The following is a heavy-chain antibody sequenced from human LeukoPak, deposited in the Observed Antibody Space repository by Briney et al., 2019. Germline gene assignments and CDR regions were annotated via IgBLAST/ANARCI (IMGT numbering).Heavy chain of an antibody. Sequence: SETLSLTCAVYGGSFSGYYWSWIRQPPGKGLEWIGEINHSGSTNYNPSLKSRVTISVDTSKNQFSLKLSSVTAADTAVYYCATAPYSSSWYPHYWGQGTLVTVSS. J-gene: IGHJ4*02. D-gene: IGHD6-13*01. CDR1: GGSFSGYY. V-gene: IGHV4-34*01. CDR2: INHSGST. CDR3: ATAPYSSSWYPHY.